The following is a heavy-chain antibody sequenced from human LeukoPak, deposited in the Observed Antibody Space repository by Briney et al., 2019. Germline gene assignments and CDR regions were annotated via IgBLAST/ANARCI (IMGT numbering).Heavy chain of an antibody. CDR3: ARLSGYQPQINPFDY. CDR1: GGSFSSGGYY. V-gene: IGHV4-31*03. D-gene: IGHD2-2*01. CDR2: IYYSGST. Sequence: SETLSLTCTVSGGSFSSGGYYWSWIRQHPGTGLEWVGYIYYSGSTYYNPSLKSRVTISVDTSKNQFSLKLSSVTAADTAVYYCARLSGYQPQINPFDYWGQGTLVTVSS. J-gene: IGHJ4*02.